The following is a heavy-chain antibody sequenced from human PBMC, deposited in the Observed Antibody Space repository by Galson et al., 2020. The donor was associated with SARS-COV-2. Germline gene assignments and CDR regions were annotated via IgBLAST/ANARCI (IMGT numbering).Heavy chain of an antibody. CDR1: GGSIISGAYY. Sequence: SETLSLTCTVSGGSIISGAYYWSWIRQPAGKGLEWIGRIYTTTGGTNYNPSLKSRVTISVDTSKNQFSLRLTSVTAADTAVYYCARESRWDLYFDLWGQGTLVTVSS. J-gene: IGHJ4*02. CDR3: ARESRWDLYFDL. CDR2: IYTTTGGT. V-gene: IGHV4-61*02. D-gene: IGHD1-26*01.